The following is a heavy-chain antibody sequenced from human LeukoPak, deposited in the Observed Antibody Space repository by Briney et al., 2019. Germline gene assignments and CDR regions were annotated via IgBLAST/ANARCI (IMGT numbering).Heavy chain of an antibody. J-gene: IGHJ4*02. Sequence: GGSLRLSCAASGFAFSSNWMHWVRQTPGKGLVWVSRINSGGGGTSYADSVEGRFTISRDNAKNTLYLQMNSLRAEGTAVYYCATSLGPLTEYWGQGTLVTVSS. D-gene: IGHD7-27*01. CDR2: INSGGGGT. CDR3: ATSLGPLTEY. V-gene: IGHV3-74*01. CDR1: GFAFSSNW.